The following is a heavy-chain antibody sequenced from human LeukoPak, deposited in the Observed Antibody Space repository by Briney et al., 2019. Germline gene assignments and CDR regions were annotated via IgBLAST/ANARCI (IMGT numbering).Heavy chain of an antibody. V-gene: IGHV3-21*01. CDR3: ARISLGYYDSSGYPGHDY. J-gene: IGHJ4*02. CDR2: ISSSSSYI. CDR1: GFTFSSYS. D-gene: IGHD3-22*01. Sequence: GGSLRLSCAASGFTFSSYSMNWVRQAPGKGLEWVSSISSSSSYIYYADSVKGRFTISRDNAKNSLYLQMNSLRAEDTAVYYCARISLGYYDSSGYPGHDYWGQGTLDTVSS.